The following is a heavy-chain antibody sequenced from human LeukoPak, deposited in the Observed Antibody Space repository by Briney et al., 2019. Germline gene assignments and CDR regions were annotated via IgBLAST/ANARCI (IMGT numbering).Heavy chain of an antibody. J-gene: IGHJ5*02. CDR1: GGSFSGYY. Sequence: MASETLSLTCAVYGGSFSGYYWSWLRHPPGKGLQGIWEINDSGSTNYSPSLKSPITISVDTCKKQFALKLRFVIAANTAVYYCASTLASSSWYHWFDPWGQGTLVTVSS. CDR3: ASTLASSSWYHWFDP. V-gene: IGHV4-34*01. CDR2: INDSGST. D-gene: IGHD6-13*01.